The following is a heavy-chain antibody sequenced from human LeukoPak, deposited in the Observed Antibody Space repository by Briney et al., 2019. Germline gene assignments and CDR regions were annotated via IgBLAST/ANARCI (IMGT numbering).Heavy chain of an antibody. J-gene: IGHJ4*02. D-gene: IGHD4-23*01. CDR1: GGTFSSYA. Sequence: SVKVSCKASGGTFSSYAISWVRQAPGQGLEWTGGIIPIFGTANYAQKFQGRVTITADESTSTAYMELSSLRSEDTAVYYCARGGGNSARSFDYWGQGTLVTVSS. CDR2: IIPIFGTA. CDR3: ARGGGNSARSFDY. V-gene: IGHV1-69*13.